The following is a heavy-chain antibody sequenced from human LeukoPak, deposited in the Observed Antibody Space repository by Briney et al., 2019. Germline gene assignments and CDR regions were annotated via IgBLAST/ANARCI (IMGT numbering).Heavy chain of an antibody. CDR3: ARVSGYDWESLYDY. Sequence: SGTLSLTCTVSGGSISSYYWSWIRQPPGKGLEWIGYIYYSGSTNYNPSLKSRVTISVDTSKNQFSLKLSSVTAADTAVYYCARVSGYDWESLYDYWGQGSLVTVSS. CDR1: GGSISSYY. J-gene: IGHJ4*02. D-gene: IGHD5-12*01. V-gene: IGHV4-59*01. CDR2: IYYSGST.